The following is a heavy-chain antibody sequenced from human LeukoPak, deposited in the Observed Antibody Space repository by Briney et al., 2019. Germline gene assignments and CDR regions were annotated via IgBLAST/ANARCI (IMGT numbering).Heavy chain of an antibody. CDR3: ARGGRTAVKDFEDY. Sequence: GGSLRLSCAASGFTFSSYWMHWVRHAPGKGLVWVSRINSDGSSTSYADSVKGRFTISRDNAKNTLYLQMNSLRAEDTAVYYCARGGRTAVKDFEDYWGQGTLVTVSS. J-gene: IGHJ4*02. CDR1: GFTFSSYW. V-gene: IGHV3-74*01. CDR2: INSDGSST. D-gene: IGHD4-23*01.